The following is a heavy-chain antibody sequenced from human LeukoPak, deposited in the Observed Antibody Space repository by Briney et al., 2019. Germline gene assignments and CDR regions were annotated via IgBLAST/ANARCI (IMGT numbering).Heavy chain of an antibody. CDR1: GYAFTSYY. J-gene: IGHJ4*02. V-gene: IGHV1-46*01. D-gene: IGHD2-15*01. CDR3: ARAGGYCGRISCPYYFDY. CDR2: INPSGGTT. Sequence: ASVKVSCKASGYAFTSYYMHWVRQAPGQGLEWMGLINPSGGTTRYAQKFQGRVTMTEDTSTGTAYMELSSLRSEDTAVYYCARAGGYCGRISCPYYFDYWGQGSLVAVSS.